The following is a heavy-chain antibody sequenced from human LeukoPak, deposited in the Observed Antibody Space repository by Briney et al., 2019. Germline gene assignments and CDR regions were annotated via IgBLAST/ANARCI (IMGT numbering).Heavy chain of an antibody. J-gene: IGHJ4*02. CDR3: ATGNDILTSFYE. CDR1: GGTFDDYA. Sequence: GGSLRLSCVLSGGTFDDYAMHWVRRSPGRGLEWVSGISWNSVDIVYTASVRGRFTISRDNAKDSSYLQMNNLRPEDTALYYCATGNDILTSFYEWGLGTLVTVSS. CDR2: ISWNSVDI. D-gene: IGHD3-9*01. V-gene: IGHV3-9*01.